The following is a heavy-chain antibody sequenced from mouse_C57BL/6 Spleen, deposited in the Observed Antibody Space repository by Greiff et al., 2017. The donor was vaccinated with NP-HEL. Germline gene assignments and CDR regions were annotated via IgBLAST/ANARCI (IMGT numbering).Heavy chain of an antibody. Sequence: EVKVEESGGGLVKPGGSLKLSCAASGFTFSDYGMHWVRQAPEKGLEWVAYISSGSSTIYYADTVKGRFTISRDNAKNTLFLQMTSLRSEDTAMYYCARPSGYYDYDGGFAYWGQGTLVTVSA. D-gene: IGHD2-4*01. CDR2: ISSGSSTI. J-gene: IGHJ3*01. CDR3: ARPSGYYDYDGGFAY. V-gene: IGHV5-17*01. CDR1: GFTFSDYG.